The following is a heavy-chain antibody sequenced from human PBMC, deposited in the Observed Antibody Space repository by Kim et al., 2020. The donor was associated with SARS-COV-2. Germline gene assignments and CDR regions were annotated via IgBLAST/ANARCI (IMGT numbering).Heavy chain of an antibody. Sequence: SVKVSCKASGGTFSSYAISWVRQAPGQGLEWMGGIIPIFGTANYAQKFQGRVTITADESTSTAYMELSSLRSEDTAVYYCARGVSVVTSQFSSGFAFDIWGQGTMVTVSS. D-gene: IGHD2-21*02. J-gene: IGHJ3*02. CDR2: IIPIFGTA. V-gene: IGHV1-69*13. CDR3: ARGVSVVTSQFSSGFAFDI. CDR1: GGTFSSYA.